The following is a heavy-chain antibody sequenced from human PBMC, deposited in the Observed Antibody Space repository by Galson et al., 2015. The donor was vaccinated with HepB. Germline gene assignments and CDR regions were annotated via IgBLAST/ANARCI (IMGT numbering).Heavy chain of an antibody. J-gene: IGHJ6*02. CDR2: ISVHNGDT. CDR3: ARDSAYDYPYSYGVEL. V-gene: IGHV1-18*04. D-gene: IGHD5-12*01. CDR1: GYIFTSYG. Sequence: QSGAEVKKPGASVKVSCKASGYIFTSYGISWVRQAPGQGLEWMGWISVHNGDTKYAQKVQGRVTMTTDTSTSTAYMEMRGLRSDDTAVYYCARDSAYDYPYSYGVELWGQGTTVTVSS.